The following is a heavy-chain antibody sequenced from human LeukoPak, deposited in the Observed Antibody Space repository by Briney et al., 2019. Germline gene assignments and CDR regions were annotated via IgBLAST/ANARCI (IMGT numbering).Heavy chain of an antibody. V-gene: IGHV3-33*01. Sequence: GRSLRLSCAASGFTFSSYGMHWVRQAPGKGLEWVAVIWYDGSNKYYADSVKGRFTISRDNSKNTLYLQMSSLRAEDTAVYYCARDYDYVWGSYRRYDAFDIWGQGTMVTVSS. D-gene: IGHD3-16*02. CDR1: GFTFSSYG. CDR2: IWYDGSNK. J-gene: IGHJ3*02. CDR3: ARDYDYVWGSYRRYDAFDI.